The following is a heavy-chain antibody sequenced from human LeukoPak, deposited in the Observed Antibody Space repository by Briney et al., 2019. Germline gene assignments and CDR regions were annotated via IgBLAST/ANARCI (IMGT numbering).Heavy chain of an antibody. D-gene: IGHD3-9*01. V-gene: IGHV3-33*01. J-gene: IGHJ6*03. Sequence: SCKASGYTFSSYGMHWVRQAPGKGLEWVAVIWYDGSNKYYADSVKGRFTISRDNSKNTLYLQMNSLRAEDTAVYYCARVASGYYDILTGQYYYYYMDVWGKGTTVTVSS. CDR2: IWYDGSNK. CDR3: ARVASGYYDILTGQYYYYYMDV. CDR1: GYTFSSYG.